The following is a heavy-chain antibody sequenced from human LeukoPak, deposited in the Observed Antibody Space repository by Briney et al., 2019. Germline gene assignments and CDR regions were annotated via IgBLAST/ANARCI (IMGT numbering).Heavy chain of an antibody. J-gene: IGHJ4*02. CDR2: INPNSGGT. Sequence: GASVKVSCKASGYTFTGYYMHWERQAAGQGHEGMGWINPNSGGTNYAQKFQGRVTMTRDTSISTAYMELSRLRSDDTGVYYCARGPGITGTILGWGQGTLVTVSS. CDR3: ARGPGITGTILG. V-gene: IGHV1-2*02. CDR1: GYTFTGYY. D-gene: IGHD1-7*01.